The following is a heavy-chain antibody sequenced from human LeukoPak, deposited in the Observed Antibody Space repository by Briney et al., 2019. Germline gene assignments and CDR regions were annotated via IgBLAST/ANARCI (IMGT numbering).Heavy chain of an antibody. CDR3: ARDLEMAAITSDY. J-gene: IGHJ4*02. V-gene: IGHV3-53*01. Sequence: TYYADSVKGRFTISRDNSKNTLYLQMNSPRAEDTAVYYCARDLEMAAITSDYWGQGALVTVSS. D-gene: IGHD5-24*01. CDR2: T.